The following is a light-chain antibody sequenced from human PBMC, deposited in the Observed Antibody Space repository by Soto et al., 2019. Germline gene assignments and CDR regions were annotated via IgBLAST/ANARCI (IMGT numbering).Light chain of an antibody. CDR2: GAS. CDR1: QSVSNNY. Sequence: VLTQSPGTLSLSPGERATLSCRASQSVSNNYLAWYQQKPGQAPRLLIYGASTRATGIPDRFSGSGSGTDFTLTISRLEPEDSAVYYCQQYGSSPTWTFGQGTKVDIK. J-gene: IGKJ1*01. CDR3: QQYGSSPTWT. V-gene: IGKV3-20*01.